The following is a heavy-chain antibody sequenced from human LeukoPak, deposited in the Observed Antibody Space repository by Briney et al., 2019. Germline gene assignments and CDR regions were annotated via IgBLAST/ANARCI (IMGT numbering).Heavy chain of an antibody. D-gene: IGHD3-10*01. Sequence: GGSLRLYCSSYGFTGSSKARIRHRQAPGKGLEWVSAISGSGGSTYYADSVKGRFTISRDNSKNTLYPQMNSLRADDTAVYYCAKEGGDGSGSVDYWGRGTLVTVSS. CDR3: AKEGGDGSGSVDY. CDR1: GFTGSSKA. CDR2: ISGSGGST. V-gene: IGHV3-23*01. J-gene: IGHJ4*02.